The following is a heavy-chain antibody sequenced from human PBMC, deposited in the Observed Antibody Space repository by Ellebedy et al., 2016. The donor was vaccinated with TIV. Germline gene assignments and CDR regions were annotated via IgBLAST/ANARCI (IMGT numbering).Heavy chain of an antibody. V-gene: IGHV1-2*02. Sequence: ASVKVSCXASGYSFITYYMHWVRQAPGQGLEWMGWIDPKSGGTNYAQKFQGRVTVTWDTSISTAHMELSRLSFDDTAMCYCARVYTVMTMVTTAIGYWGQGTLVTVSS. CDR3: ARVYTVMTMVTTAIGY. D-gene: IGHD4-17*01. CDR1: GYSFITYY. J-gene: IGHJ4*02. CDR2: IDPKSGGT.